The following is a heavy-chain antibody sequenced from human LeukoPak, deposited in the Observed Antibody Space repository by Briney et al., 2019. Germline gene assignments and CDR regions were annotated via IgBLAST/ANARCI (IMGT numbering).Heavy chain of an antibody. J-gene: IGHJ4*02. D-gene: IGHD2-2*02. CDR3: ARDCSSTSCYTEGFDY. Sequence: GGSLRLSCAASGFTFSSYSMNSVRQAPGKGLEWVSSISSSSSYIYYADSVKGRFTISRDNAKNSLYLQMNSLRAEDTAVYYCARDCSSTSCYTEGFDYWGQGTLVTVSS. CDR1: GFTFSSYS. V-gene: IGHV3-21*01. CDR2: ISSSSSYI.